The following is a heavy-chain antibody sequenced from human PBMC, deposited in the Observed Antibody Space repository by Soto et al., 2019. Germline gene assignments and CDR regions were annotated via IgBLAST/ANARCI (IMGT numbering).Heavy chain of an antibody. J-gene: IGHJ4*02. CDR3: ARHLRGYSYGEDKFDY. CDR1: GYSFTSYW. V-gene: IGHV5-51*01. CDR2: IYPGDSDT. D-gene: IGHD5-18*01. Sequence: PGESLKISCKGSGYSFTSYWIGWVRQMPGKGLEWMGIIYPGDSDTRYSPSFQGQVTISADKSISTAYLQWSSLKASDTAMYYCARHLRGYSYGEDKFDYWGQGTLVTVSS.